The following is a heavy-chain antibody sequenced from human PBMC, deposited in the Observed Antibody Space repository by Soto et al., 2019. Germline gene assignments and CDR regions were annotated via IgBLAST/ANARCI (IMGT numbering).Heavy chain of an antibody. V-gene: IGHV3-74*01. D-gene: IGHD5-18*01. Sequence: EVQLVESGGGLVQPGGSLRLSCVASGFTIENSVMHWVRQTPVKGLMWVSRITGAGDGTLYADSVQGRFTISRDNAKNTVYLHMTGLRVEETAVYYCARAQKWRQLSLNVFDLWGQGTTVTVSS. CDR3: ARAQKWRQLSLNVFDL. J-gene: IGHJ3*01. CDR2: ITGAGDGT. CDR1: GFTIENSV.